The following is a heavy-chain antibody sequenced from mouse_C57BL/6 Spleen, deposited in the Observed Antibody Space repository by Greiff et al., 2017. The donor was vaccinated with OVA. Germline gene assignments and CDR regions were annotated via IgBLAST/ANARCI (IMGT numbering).Heavy chain of an antibody. CDR1: GYTFTDYE. Sequence: QVQLQQSGAELVRPGASVTLSCKASGYTFTDYEMHWVKQTPVHGLEWIGAIDPETGGTAYNQKFQGKAILTADKSSSTAYMELRSLTSEDSAVYYCTRYDGYLYYYAMDYWGQGTSVTVSS. CDR2: IDPETGGT. CDR3: TRYDGYLYYYAMDY. J-gene: IGHJ4*01. D-gene: IGHD2-3*01. V-gene: IGHV1-15*01.